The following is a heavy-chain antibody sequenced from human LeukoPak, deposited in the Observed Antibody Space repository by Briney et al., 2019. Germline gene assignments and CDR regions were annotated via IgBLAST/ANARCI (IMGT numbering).Heavy chain of an antibody. Sequence: GASVKVSCKASGYTFTSHGISWVRQAPGQGLEWMRWISAYNGNTNYAQKLQGRVTMTTDTSTSTAYMELRSLRSDDTAVYYCARYHTGYSSDRAFFDYWGQGTLVTVSS. CDR3: ARYHTGYSSDRAFFDY. CDR1: GYTFTSHG. D-gene: IGHD6-19*01. CDR2: ISAYNGNT. V-gene: IGHV1-18*01. J-gene: IGHJ4*02.